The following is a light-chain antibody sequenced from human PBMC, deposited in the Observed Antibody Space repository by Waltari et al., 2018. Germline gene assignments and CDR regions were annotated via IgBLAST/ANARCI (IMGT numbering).Light chain of an antibody. CDR3: CSYAGSRTFVV. CDR1: SSDVGSYDL. V-gene: IGLV2-23*02. CDR2: EVS. J-gene: IGLJ2*01. Sequence: QSALTQPASVSGSPGQSITISCTGTSSDVGSYDLVSWYQPHPGQAPELMIYEVSQRPAVVSERCPASRPGNAASLISSGRQAEDEADYHCCSYAGSRTFVVFGGGTKLTVL.